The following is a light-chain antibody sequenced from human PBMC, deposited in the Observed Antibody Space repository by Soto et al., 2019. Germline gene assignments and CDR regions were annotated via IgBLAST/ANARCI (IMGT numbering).Light chain of an antibody. J-gene: IGKJ4*01. CDR2: GAS. Sequence: ILMTQSPDTLSVSPGERVTLSCRASRTVRNRLAWYQHKPGQAPRILISGASPGATGIPPRFRGSVSGTEFTLTVDTRQSEDIASDDCQQDDHWPVTFGGGTKVDI. CDR3: QQDDHWPVT. CDR1: RTVRNR. V-gene: IGKV3-15*01.